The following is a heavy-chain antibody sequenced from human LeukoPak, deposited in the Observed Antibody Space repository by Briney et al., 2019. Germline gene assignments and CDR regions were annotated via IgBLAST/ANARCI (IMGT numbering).Heavy chain of an antibody. V-gene: IGHV3-7*01. D-gene: IGHD2-8*02. CDR1: GFPFQSYW. CDR2: INADGSDK. Sequence: GRSLRLSCTASGFPFQSYWMNWVRQAPGKGLELVANINADGSDKYFMDSVKGRFSISRDNANNRLYLQMTSLRAEDTAVYYCMPGRGYWGQGTLVAVSS. J-gene: IGHJ4*02. CDR3: MPGRGY.